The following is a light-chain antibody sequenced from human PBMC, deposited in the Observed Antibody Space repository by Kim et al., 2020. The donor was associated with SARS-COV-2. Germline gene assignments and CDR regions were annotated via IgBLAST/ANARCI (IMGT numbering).Light chain of an antibody. CDR3: QQVNSYPRT. Sequence: ASVGDSLPITWRASQGITNSLVWYQQTPGKAPKLLIYAASTLKSGVPSRFSSSGSGAEFPLTISSLQPEDFATYFCQQVNSYPRTFGPGTKVDIK. CDR1: QGITNS. J-gene: IGKJ3*01. CDR2: AAS. V-gene: IGKV1-9*01.